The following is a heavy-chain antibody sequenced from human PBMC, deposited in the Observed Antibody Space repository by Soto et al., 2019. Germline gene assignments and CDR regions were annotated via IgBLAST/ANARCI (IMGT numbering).Heavy chain of an antibody. J-gene: IGHJ4*02. CDR1: GFTFSSYA. Sequence: EVQLLESGGGLVQPGGCLRLSCAASGFTFSSYAMSWVRQAPGKGLEWVSAISGSGGSTYYADSVKGRFTNSGDNSKNQLYLQMNSLRAEDTAVYYCAKGTSSRPYYFDYWGQGTLVPVSS. V-gene: IGHV3-23*01. CDR3: AKGTSSRPYYFDY. D-gene: IGHD2-2*01. CDR2: ISGSGGST.